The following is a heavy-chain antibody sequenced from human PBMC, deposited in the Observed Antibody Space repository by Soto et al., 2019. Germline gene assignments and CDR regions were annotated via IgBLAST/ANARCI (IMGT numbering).Heavy chain of an antibody. J-gene: IGHJ4*02. CDR2: VNPSGGHT. V-gene: IGHV1-46*01. D-gene: IGHD2-21*02. CDR3: ARGGHVVVVTAALDY. Sequence: QVQLMQSGAEVKKPGASVKVSCKASGDTFTDYYIHWVRQAPGQGLEWMGTVNPSGGHTTYAQHFLGRVTTTRDTSPSTLYIELTSLTSDDTAVYYCARGGHVVVVTAALDYWGQGTLVTVSS. CDR1: GDTFTDYY.